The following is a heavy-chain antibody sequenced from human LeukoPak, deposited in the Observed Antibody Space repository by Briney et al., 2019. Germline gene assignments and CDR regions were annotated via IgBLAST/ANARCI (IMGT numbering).Heavy chain of an antibody. CDR1: GFTFSSYG. CDR3: AKTPYGGNSEYFDY. Sequence: GGSLRLSCEASGFTFSSYGMHWVRQAPGKGLEWVAVISYDGSNKYYADSVKGRFTISRDNSKNTLYLQMNSLRAEDTAVYYCAKTPYGGNSEYFDYWGQGTLVTVSS. V-gene: IGHV3-30*18. J-gene: IGHJ4*02. D-gene: IGHD4-23*01. CDR2: ISYDGSNK.